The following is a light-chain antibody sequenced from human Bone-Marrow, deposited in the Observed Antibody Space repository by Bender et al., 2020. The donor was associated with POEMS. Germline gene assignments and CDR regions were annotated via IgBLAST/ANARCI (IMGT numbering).Light chain of an antibody. CDR1: SSNIGTNP. Sequence: QSVLTQPPSASGTPGQRVTISCSGSSSNIGTNPVNWYQQLPGTAPKLLIYINNQRPSGVPDRFSGSKSGTSASLAITGLQTEDEAGYYCQSYDTRLESVLFGGGTKLTVL. CDR3: QSYDTRLESVL. CDR2: INN. V-gene: IGLV1-44*01. J-gene: IGLJ2*01.